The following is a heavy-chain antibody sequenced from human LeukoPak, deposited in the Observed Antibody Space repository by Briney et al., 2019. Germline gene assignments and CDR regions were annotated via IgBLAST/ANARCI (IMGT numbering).Heavy chain of an antibody. CDR2: IYHSGST. CDR1: GGSISSGGYY. Sequence: SETLSLTCTVSGGSISSGGYYWSWIRQPPGKGLEWIGYIYHSGSTYYNPSLKSRVTISVDRSKNQFSLKLSSVTAADTAVYYCARSSSGWSSIDYWGQGTLVTVSS. V-gene: IGHV4-30-2*01. CDR3: ARSSSGWSSIDY. D-gene: IGHD6-19*01. J-gene: IGHJ4*02.